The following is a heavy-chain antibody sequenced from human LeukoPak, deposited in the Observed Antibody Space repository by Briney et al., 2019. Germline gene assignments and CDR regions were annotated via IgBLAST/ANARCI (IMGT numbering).Heavy chain of an antibody. V-gene: IGHV3-30-3*02. CDR1: GFTFSSYA. CDR3: AKTHCSSTSCYSPMTYFDY. J-gene: IGHJ4*02. CDR2: ISYDAGNK. D-gene: IGHD2-2*01. Sequence: GGSLRLSCAASGFTFSSYAMHWVRQAPGKGLEWVAIISYDAGNKYYADSVKGRFTISRDNSKNTLYLQMNSLRAEDTAVYYCAKTHCSSTSCYSPMTYFDYWGQGTLVTVSS.